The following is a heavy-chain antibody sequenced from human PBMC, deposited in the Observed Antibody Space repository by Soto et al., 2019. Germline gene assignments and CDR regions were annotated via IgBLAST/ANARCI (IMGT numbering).Heavy chain of an antibody. D-gene: IGHD6-6*01. CDR1: VGSIISASYS. J-gene: IGHJ5*02. V-gene: IGHV4-31*11. Sequence: TRSPTCAVPVGSIISASYSWNWIRQSPGRGLEWIGHIYSSGSTYYNPSLKSRVSISVDTSNNQFSLKLTSVTAADTAVYFCAREDAARIERWFDAWGQGILVTVSS. CDR2: IYSSGST. CDR3: AREDAARIERWFDA.